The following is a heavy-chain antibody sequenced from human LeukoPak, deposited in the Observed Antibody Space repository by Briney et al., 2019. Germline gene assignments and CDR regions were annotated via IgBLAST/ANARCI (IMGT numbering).Heavy chain of an antibody. CDR3: ARDNTAMVTGEDY. J-gene: IGHJ4*02. D-gene: IGHD5-18*01. Sequence: GGSLRLSCAASGFTFSSYAMHWVRQAPGKGLEWVAVISYDGSNKYYADSVKGRFTISRDNSKNTLYLQMNSLRAEDTAVYYCARDNTAMVTGEDYWGQGTLVTVSS. V-gene: IGHV3-30-3*01. CDR1: GFTFSSYA. CDR2: ISYDGSNK.